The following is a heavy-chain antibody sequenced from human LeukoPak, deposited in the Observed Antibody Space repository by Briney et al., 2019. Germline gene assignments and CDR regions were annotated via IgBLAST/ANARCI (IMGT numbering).Heavy chain of an antibody. CDR2: ISSSGSTI. D-gene: IGHD3-22*01. CDR3: AREGNYDSSGYYLNGMDV. J-gene: IGHJ6*02. CDR1: GFTFSSYE. Sequence: GGSLRLSCAASGFTFSSYEMNWVRQAPGKGLEWVSYISSSGSTIYYADSVKGRFTISRDNAKNSLYLQMNSLRAEDTAVYYCAREGNYDSSGYYLNGMDVWGQGTTVTASS. V-gene: IGHV3-48*03.